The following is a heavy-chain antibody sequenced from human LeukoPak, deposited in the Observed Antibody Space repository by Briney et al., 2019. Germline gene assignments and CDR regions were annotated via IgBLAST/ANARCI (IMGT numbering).Heavy chain of an antibody. CDR2: IIPSGHTT. Sequence: GGSLRLSCAASGSTFSSHGMNWVRQAPGKGLEWVSGIIPSGHTTYYADSVRGRFTISRDNSRNTLYLQMNSLRAEDTAVYYCAKGLTSGYYLGGFDYWGQGTLVTVSS. J-gene: IGHJ4*02. D-gene: IGHD3-22*01. CDR3: AKGLTSGYYLGGFDY. V-gene: IGHV3-23*01. CDR1: GSTFSSHG.